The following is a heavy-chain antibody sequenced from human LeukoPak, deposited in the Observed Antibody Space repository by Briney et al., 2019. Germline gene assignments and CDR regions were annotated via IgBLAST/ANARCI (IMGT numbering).Heavy chain of an antibody. CDR1: GFTFTNFA. Sequence: GGSLRLSCAASGFTFTNFAMNWVRQAPGKGLEWVSSISESGDDTAYADSVKGRFTISRDNSRNTLYLQMNSLRAEDTAVYYCAKEIMETTYFDYWGQGTLVTVSS. D-gene: IGHD3-16*01. J-gene: IGHJ4*02. V-gene: IGHV3-23*01. CDR2: ISESGDDT. CDR3: AKEIMETTYFDY.